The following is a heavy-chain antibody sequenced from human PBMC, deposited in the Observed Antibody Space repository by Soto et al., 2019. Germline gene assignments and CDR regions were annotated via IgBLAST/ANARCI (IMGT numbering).Heavy chain of an antibody. J-gene: IGHJ4*02. CDR3: ARGDLVADY. V-gene: IGHV4-34*01. CDR2: INHSGST. Sequence: SETLSLTCAVYGGSFSDYYWSWIRQPPGKGLEWIGEINHSGSTNYNPSLKSRVTISVDTSKNQIFLKLTSVTAADTAVYYCARGDLVADYWGQGTLVTVS. D-gene: IGHD2-15*01. CDR1: GGSFSDYY.